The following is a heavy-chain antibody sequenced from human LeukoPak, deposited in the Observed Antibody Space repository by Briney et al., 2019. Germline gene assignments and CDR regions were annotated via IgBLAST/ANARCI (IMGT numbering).Heavy chain of an antibody. D-gene: IGHD6-13*01. V-gene: IGHV3-21*01. Sequence: GGSLRLSCAASGFTFDDYGMNWVRQAPGKGLEWVSSISSSSSYIYYADSVKGRFTISRDNAKNSLYLQMNSLRAEDTAVYYCARDGYSSSSRRFDYWGQGTLVTVSS. CDR2: ISSSSSYI. CDR1: GFTFDDYG. J-gene: IGHJ4*02. CDR3: ARDGYSSSSRRFDY.